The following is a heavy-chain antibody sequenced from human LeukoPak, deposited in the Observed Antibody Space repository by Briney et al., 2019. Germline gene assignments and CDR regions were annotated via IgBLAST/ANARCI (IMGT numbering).Heavy chain of an antibody. V-gene: IGHV1-46*01. Sequence: ASVKVSCKASGYTFTSYYMDWVRQAPGQGLEWMGIIYPSGGSTSYAQKFQGRVTMTRDMSTSTVYMELSSLRSEDTAVYYCARWGIAAPLDYWGQGTLVTVSS. CDR1: GYTFTSYY. D-gene: IGHD6-25*01. J-gene: IGHJ4*02. CDR2: IYPSGGST. CDR3: ARWGIAAPLDY.